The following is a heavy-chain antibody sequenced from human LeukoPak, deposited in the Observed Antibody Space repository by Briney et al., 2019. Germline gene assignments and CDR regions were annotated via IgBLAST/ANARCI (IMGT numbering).Heavy chain of an antibody. J-gene: IGHJ6*03. CDR1: GFTFSIYS. CDR3: ASNPAITRGTDYYMDV. V-gene: IGHV3-48*04. Sequence: GGSLRLSCAASGFTFSIYSMNWVRQAPGKGLEWVSYISSGSSTIYYADSVKGRFTISRDNAKNSLYLQMNSLRAEDTAVYYCASNPAITRGTDYYMDVWGKGTTVTVSS. CDR2: ISSGSSTI. D-gene: IGHD1-20*01.